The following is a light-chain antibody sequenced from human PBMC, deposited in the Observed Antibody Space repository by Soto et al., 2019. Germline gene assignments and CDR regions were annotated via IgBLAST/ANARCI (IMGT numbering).Light chain of an antibody. CDR2: EAT. V-gene: IGLV2-23*02. CDR1: SSDIGSYNL. CDR3: CLYASSSTFI. J-gene: IGLJ2*01. Sequence: QSALTQPASVSGSPGQSITISCTGTSSDIGSYNLVSWYQQHPGKAPKLMIYEATKRPSGVSNRFSGSKPGNTASLTISGLQAEDEADYCCCLYASSSTFIFAGGTKLTLL.